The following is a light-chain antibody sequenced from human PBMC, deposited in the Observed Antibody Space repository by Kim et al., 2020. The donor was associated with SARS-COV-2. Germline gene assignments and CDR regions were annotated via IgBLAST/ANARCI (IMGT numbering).Light chain of an antibody. Sequence: QSALTQPASVSGSPGQSITISCTGTSSDVGGYNFVSWYQQHQGEAPKLIIYDVTIRPSGVSNRFSGSKSGNTASLTISGLQAEDEADYYCSSYTSSTTLGVFGGGTQLTVL. CDR1: SSDVGGYNF. J-gene: IGLJ2*01. V-gene: IGLV2-14*03. CDR3: SSYTSSTTLGV. CDR2: DVT.